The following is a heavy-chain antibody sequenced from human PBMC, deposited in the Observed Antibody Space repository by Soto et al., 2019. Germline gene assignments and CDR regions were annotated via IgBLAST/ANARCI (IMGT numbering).Heavy chain of an antibody. J-gene: IGHJ4*02. CDR2: INPDNGNT. Sequence: QVQLVQSGAEVKEPGASVKVSCKASGYTFISNAIHWVRQAPGQRLDWMGWINPDNGNTKYSQNYQGRVTLTRDPSATTAYVERRSLTSEDTAVYCCSRDPCSGHYFGCLGQGALVTLSS. V-gene: IGHV1-3*01. CDR1: GYTFISNA. CDR3: SRDPCSGHYFGC. D-gene: IGHD2-15*01.